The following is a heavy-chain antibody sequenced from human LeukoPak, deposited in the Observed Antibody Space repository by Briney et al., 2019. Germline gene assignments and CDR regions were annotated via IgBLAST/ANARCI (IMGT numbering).Heavy chain of an antibody. D-gene: IGHD2-2*02. V-gene: IGHV4-34*01. J-gene: IGHJ4*02. CDR2: INHSGST. Sequence: SETLSLTCAVYGGSFSGYYWSWIRQPPGKGLEWIGEINHSGSTNYNPSLKSRVTISVDTSKNQFSLKLSSVTAADTAVYYRARGWYTANFDYWGRGTLVTVSS. CDR3: ARGWYTANFDY. CDR1: GGSFSGYY.